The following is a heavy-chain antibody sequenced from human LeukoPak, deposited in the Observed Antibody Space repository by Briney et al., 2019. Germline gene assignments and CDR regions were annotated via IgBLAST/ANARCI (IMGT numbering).Heavy chain of an antibody. J-gene: IGHJ4*02. CDR3: ARVSVTTEFDY. CDR1: GFTVSSSY. Sequence: PGGSLRLSCTASGFTVSSSYLSWVRQAPGGGLEWVSLIYSGGTTYYADSVNGSFTISRDNSKNTLYLQMNSLRPEDTAVYYCARVSVTTEFDYWGQGTLVAVSS. CDR2: IYSGGTT. D-gene: IGHD4-17*01. V-gene: IGHV3-66*01.